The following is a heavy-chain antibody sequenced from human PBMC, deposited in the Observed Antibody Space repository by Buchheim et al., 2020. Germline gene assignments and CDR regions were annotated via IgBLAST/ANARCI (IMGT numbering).Heavy chain of an antibody. CDR1: GGSISSGDYY. Sequence: QVQLQESGPGLVKPSQTLSLTCTVSGGSISSGDYYWSWIRQPPGKGLEWIGYIYYSGSTYYNPSLKSRVTISVDTSKNQFSLKLSSVTAADTAVYYCARSPRGRYYDYVWGSYVAEYFQHWGQGTL. CDR3: ARSPRGRYYDYVWGSYVAEYFQH. D-gene: IGHD3-16*01. J-gene: IGHJ1*01. V-gene: IGHV4-30-4*01. CDR2: IYYSGST.